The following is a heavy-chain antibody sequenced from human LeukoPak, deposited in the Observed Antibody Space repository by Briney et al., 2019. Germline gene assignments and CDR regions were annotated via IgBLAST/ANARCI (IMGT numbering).Heavy chain of an antibody. J-gene: IGHJ4*02. Sequence: SETLSLTCAVYGGSFSGYYWSWIRQPPGKGLEWIGEINHSGSTNYNPSLKSRVTISVDTSKNQFSLKLSSVTAADTAVYYCARARTYYDYIWGSYRRYYFDYWGQGTLVTVSS. V-gene: IGHV4-34*01. D-gene: IGHD3-16*02. CDR1: GGSFSGYY. CDR3: ARARTYYDYIWGSYRRYYFDY. CDR2: INHSGST.